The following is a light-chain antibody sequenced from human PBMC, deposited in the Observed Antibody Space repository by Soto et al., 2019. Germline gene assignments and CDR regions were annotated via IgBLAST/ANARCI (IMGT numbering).Light chain of an antibody. V-gene: IGLV1-40*01. Sequence: HSVLTKPPSLNGVPGQRVTISCTGSSSNIGAGYDVHWYQQLPGTAPKLLIYGNSNRPSGVPDRFSGSKSGTSASLAITGLQAEDEADYYCQSYDSSLSGYVFGTGTKVTV. CDR1: SSNIGAGYD. CDR3: QSYDSSLSGYV. CDR2: GNS. J-gene: IGLJ1*01.